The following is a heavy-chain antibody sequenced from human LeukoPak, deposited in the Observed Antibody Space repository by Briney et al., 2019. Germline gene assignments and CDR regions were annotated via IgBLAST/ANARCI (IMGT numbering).Heavy chain of an antibody. CDR3: ARFSQYKRGFDP. V-gene: IGHV1-8*02. J-gene: IGHJ5*02. Sequence: ASVKVSCKASGYTFTGYYMHWVRQAPGQGLEWMGWINPNSGNTGYAQKFQGRVTMTRNTSISTAYMELSSLRSEDTAVYYCARFSQYKRGFDPWGQGTLVTVSS. D-gene: IGHD1-14*01. CDR2: INPNSGNT. CDR1: GYTFTGYY.